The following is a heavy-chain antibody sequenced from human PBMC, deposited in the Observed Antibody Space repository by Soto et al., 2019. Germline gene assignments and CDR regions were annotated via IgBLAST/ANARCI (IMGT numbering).Heavy chain of an antibody. CDR3: ARDQGLIAVHYYYFDL. V-gene: IGHV3-23*01. CDR1: GFTFDSHA. CDR2: VSSRGATL. Sequence: QLLESGGGLAQPGGSLRLSCVASGFTFDSHAISWVRQAPGKGLEWVASVSSRGATLFYADSVKGRFTISRDKSDNSVSLQLSSLRAEDTAVYFCARDQGLIAVHYYYFDLWGQGTPVTVSS. J-gene: IGHJ4*02. D-gene: IGHD3-10*01.